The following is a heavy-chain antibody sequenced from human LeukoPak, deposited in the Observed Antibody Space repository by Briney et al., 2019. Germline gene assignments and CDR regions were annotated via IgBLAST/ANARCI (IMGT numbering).Heavy chain of an antibody. CDR3: ARVAPLMVPASLVTPGMDV. D-gene: IGHD2-2*01. V-gene: IGHV1-69*04. Sequence: VASVKVSCKASGGTFSSYAISWVRQAPGQGLEWMGRIIPILGIANYAQKFQGRVTITADKSTSTAYMELSSLRSEDTAVYYCARVAPLMVPASLVTPGMDVWGQGTTVTVSS. CDR2: IIPILGIA. CDR1: GGTFSSYA. J-gene: IGHJ6*02.